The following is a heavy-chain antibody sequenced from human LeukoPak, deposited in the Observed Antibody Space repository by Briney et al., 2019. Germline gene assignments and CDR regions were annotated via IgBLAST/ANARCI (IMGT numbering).Heavy chain of an antibody. V-gene: IGHV3-15*01. CDR2: IKSKTDGGTT. CDR3: TRDQTPYY. Sequence: GGSLRLSCAASGFTFSNAWMSWVRQAPGKGLEWVGRIKSKTDGGTTDYAAPVKGRFTISRDDSNSIAYLEMDSLKTDDTAVYYCTRDQTPYYWGQGTLVTVSS. CDR1: GFTFSNAW. J-gene: IGHJ4*02.